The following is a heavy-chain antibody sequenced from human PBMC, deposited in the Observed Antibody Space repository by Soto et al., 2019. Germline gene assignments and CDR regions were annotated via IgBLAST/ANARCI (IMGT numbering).Heavy chain of an antibody. J-gene: IGHJ4*02. CDR3: ARGKDGSIDY. CDR1: GDSVSSNSDS. Sequence: SQTLSLTCAFSGDSVSSNSDSWNWIRQSPSRGLEWLGRTYYRSKWYNEYAVSVKSRITINPDTSKNQFSLQLNSVTPEDTAVYYCARGKDGSIDYWGQGTLVTVSS. CDR2: TYYRSKWYN. D-gene: IGHD5-12*01. V-gene: IGHV6-1*01.